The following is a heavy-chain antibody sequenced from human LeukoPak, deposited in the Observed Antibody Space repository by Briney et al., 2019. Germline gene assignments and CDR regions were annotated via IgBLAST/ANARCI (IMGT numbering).Heavy chain of an antibody. V-gene: IGHV3-23*01. CDR2: ISGSGDST. J-gene: IGHJ4*02. CDR1: GFTFTSYA. CDR3: ARDLGSSGWPGGYFDY. D-gene: IGHD6-19*01. Sequence: GGSLRLSCAASGFTFTSYAISWVRQAPGKGLEWVSTISGSGDSTYYADSVKGRFAISRDNSKNTLYLQMNNLRVEDSAVYYCARDLGSSGWPGGYFDYWGQRTLVTVSS.